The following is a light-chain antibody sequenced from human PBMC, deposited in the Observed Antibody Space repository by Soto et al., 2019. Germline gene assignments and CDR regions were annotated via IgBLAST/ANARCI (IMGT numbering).Light chain of an antibody. J-gene: IGKJ4*02. Sequence: TVTITCQASQSISTRLAWYQQKAGTAPKVLIYDASRLESGVPSRISGSGSGTEFTLTISSLKSEDFAGFYGQQHYNWTRTFGEGTRVDIK. V-gene: IGKV1-5*01. CDR2: DAS. CDR1: QSISTR. CDR3: QQHYNWTRT.